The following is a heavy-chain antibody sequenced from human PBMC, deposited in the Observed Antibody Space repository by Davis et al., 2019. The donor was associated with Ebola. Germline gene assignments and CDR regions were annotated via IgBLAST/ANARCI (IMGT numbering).Heavy chain of an antibody. V-gene: IGHV4-59*01. J-gene: IGHJ3*02. D-gene: IGHD3-10*01. CDR1: GGSISSYY. Sequence: PSETLSLTCTVSGGSISSYYWSWIRQPPGKGLEWIGYIYYSGSTSYNPSLKSRVTISVDTSKNQFSLKLSSVTAADTAVYYCARSPYYYGSGTHAFDIWGQGTMVTVSS. CDR2: IYYSGST. CDR3: ARSPYYYGSGTHAFDI.